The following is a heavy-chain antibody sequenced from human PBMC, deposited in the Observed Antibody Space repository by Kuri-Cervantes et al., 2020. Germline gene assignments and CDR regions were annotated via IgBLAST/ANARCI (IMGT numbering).Heavy chain of an antibody. CDR2: INHSGST. CDR3: VRDLEYSSSSLLFYI. J-gene: IGHJ3*02. CDR1: GGSFSGYY. V-gene: IGHV4-34*01. Sequence: SETLSLTCAVYGGSFSGYYWSWIRQPPGKGLEWIGEINHSGSTNYNPSLKSRVTLSVATSKNHFSLELTSVTAADTAVYYCVRDLEYSSSSLLFYIWGQGTMVTVSS. D-gene: IGHD6-6*01.